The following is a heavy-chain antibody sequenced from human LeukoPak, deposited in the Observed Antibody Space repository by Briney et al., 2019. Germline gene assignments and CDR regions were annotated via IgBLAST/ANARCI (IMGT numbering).Heavy chain of an antibody. J-gene: IGHJ4*02. Sequence: PGRSLRLSCAASGFTLDDYAMHWVRQAPGKGLEWVSGINWNSGSVGYADSVKGRFTISRDNAKNSLYLQMNSLRAEDTALYYCAKSSSYSGYKGDFDYWGQGTLVTVSS. D-gene: IGHD5-12*01. CDR2: INWNSGSV. CDR3: AKSSSYSGYKGDFDY. V-gene: IGHV3-9*01. CDR1: GFTLDDYA.